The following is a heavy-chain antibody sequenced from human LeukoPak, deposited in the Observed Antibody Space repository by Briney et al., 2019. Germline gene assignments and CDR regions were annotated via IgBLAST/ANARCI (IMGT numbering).Heavy chain of an antibody. J-gene: IGHJ6*02. CDR3: ARDNEYLAAAGITTLNYYYYGMDV. Sequence: GGSLRLSCAASGFTFSSYAMHWVRQAPGKGLEWVAVISYDGSNKYYADSVKGRFTISRDNSKNTLYLQMNSLRAEDTAVYYCARDNEYLAAAGITTLNYYYYGMDVWGQGTTVTVSS. CDR1: GFTFSSYA. D-gene: IGHD6-13*01. V-gene: IGHV3-30-3*01. CDR2: ISYDGSNK.